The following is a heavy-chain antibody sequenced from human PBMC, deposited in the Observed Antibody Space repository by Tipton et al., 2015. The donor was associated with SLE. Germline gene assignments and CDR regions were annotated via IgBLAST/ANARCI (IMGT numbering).Heavy chain of an antibody. CDR3: TRGLYYYYGMDV. CDR2: IYHSGST. V-gene: IGHV4-59*01. J-gene: IGHJ6*02. CDR1: GGSISSYY. Sequence: TLSLTCTVSGGSISSYYWSWIRQPPGKGLEWIGSIYHSGSTYYNPSLKSRVTISVDTSKNQFSLKLTSVTAADTAVYYCTRGLYYYYGMDVWGQGTTVTVS.